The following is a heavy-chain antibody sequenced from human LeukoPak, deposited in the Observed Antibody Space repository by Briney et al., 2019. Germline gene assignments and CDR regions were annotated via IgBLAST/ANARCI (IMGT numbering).Heavy chain of an antibody. CDR1: GFTFSSYS. V-gene: IGHV3-21*01. CDR2: ISSSSSYI. CDR3: ARETQWLVKSFFDY. D-gene: IGHD6-19*01. J-gene: IGHJ4*02. Sequence: PGGSLRLSCAASGFTFSSYSMNWVRQAPGKGLEWVSSISSSSSYIYYADSVKGRFTISRDNAKNSLYLQMNSLRAEDTAVYYCARETQWLVKSFFDYWGQGTLVTVSS.